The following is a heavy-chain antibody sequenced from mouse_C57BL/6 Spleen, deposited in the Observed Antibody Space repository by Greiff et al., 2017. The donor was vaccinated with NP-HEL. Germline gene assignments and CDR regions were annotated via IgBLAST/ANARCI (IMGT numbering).Heavy chain of an antibody. D-gene: IGHD6-1*01. CDR3: TRERSSWFAY. V-gene: IGHV5-9-1*02. J-gene: IGHJ3*01. CDR1: GFTFSSYA. CDR2: ISSGGDYI. Sequence: EVKLVESGEGLVKPGGSLKLSCAASGFTFSSYAMSWVRQTPEKRLEWVAYISSGGDYIYYADTVKGRFTISRDNARNTLYLQMSSLKSEDTAMYYCTRERSSWFAYWGQGTLVTVSA.